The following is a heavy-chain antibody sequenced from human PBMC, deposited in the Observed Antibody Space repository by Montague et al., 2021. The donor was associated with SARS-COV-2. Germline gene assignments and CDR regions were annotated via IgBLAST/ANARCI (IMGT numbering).Heavy chain of an antibody. V-gene: IGHV3-23*01. J-gene: IGHJ4*02. CDR2: ISDSGRT. Sequence: SLRLSCAASGFTFSNYAMTWVRQTPGKGLVWVSTISDSGRTFYADSVXGRLTISRDNSKNTPHLQMNSVRVEDTAVYRCVKWSSSYGSPNTHFFDSWGQGTLVTVSS. CDR3: VKWSSSYGSPNTHFFDS. CDR1: GFTFSNYA. D-gene: IGHD3-10*01.